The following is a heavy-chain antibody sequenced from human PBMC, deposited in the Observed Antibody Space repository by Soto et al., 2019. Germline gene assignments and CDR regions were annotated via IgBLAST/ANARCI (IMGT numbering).Heavy chain of an antibody. CDR3: AGWSALSQYYYDS. D-gene: IGHD3-3*01. Sequence: SETLCLTCAVSGASFSGTYWSWIRQAPGKGLEWIGYAYHSGTTVYNPSLKSRVSISVDTSKKRLSLRLTYVTAADTPVYYSAGWSALSQYYYDSWGHGTRVTVSS. J-gene: IGHJ4*01. CDR2: AYHSGTT. V-gene: IGHV4-59*13. CDR1: GASFSGTY.